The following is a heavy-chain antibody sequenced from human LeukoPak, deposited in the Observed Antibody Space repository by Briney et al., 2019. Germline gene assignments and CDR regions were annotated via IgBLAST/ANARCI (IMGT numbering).Heavy chain of an antibody. CDR1: GGTFSIYA. CDR3: AWRGNSYGFDY. V-gene: IGHV1-69*13. CDR2: IIPIFGTA. Sequence: ASVKVSCKASGGTFSIYAISWVRQAPGQGLEWMGGIIPIFGTANYAQKFQGRVTITADESTSTAYMELSSLRSEDTAVYYCAWRGNSYGFDYGGQGTLVTVSS. D-gene: IGHD5-18*01. J-gene: IGHJ4*02.